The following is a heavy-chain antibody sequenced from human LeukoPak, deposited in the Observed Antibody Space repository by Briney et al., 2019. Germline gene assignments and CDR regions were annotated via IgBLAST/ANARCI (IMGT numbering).Heavy chain of an antibody. V-gene: IGHV7-4-1*02. CDR3: ARGLTMVRGDPHPLLDY. CDR2: INTNTGNP. D-gene: IGHD3-10*01. Sequence: ASVKVSCKASGYTFTSYAMNWVRQAPGQGPEWMGWINTNTGNPTYAQGFTGRFVFSLDTSVSTAYLQISSLKAEDTAVYYCARGLTMVRGDPHPLLDYWGQGTLVTVSS. CDR1: GYTFTSYA. J-gene: IGHJ4*02.